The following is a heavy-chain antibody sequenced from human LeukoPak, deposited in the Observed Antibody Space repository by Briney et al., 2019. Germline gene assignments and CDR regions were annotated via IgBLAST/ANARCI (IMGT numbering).Heavy chain of an antibody. Sequence: PGGYLRLSCAASGFTFSRFGMHWVRQAPGKGLEWVALIRYDGSDKYYADSVRGRFTISRDNSKNTFYLQMDSLRTDDTAVYYCARQYSSEFDYWGQGTLVTVSS. D-gene: IGHD6-19*01. V-gene: IGHV3-30*02. CDR1: GFTFSRFG. CDR2: IRYDGSDK. J-gene: IGHJ4*02. CDR3: ARQYSSEFDY.